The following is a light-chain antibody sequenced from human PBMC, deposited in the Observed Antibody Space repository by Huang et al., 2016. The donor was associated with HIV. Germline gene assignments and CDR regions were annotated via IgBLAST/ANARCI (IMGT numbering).Light chain of an antibody. V-gene: IGKV3-15*01. CDR1: QSVSNN. CDR3: QQYNNWPPLT. J-gene: IGKJ4*01. CDR2: GTS. Sequence: EIVMTQSPATLSVSPGERATLSCRASQSVSNNLAWYQQKAGQAPRLLMYGTSTRATGVPARFSGSGSGTEVTLTISSLQSEDFAVYYCQQYNNWPPLTFGGGTRVEIK.